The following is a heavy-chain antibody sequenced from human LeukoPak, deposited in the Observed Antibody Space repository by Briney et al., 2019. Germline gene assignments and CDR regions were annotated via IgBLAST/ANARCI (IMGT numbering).Heavy chain of an antibody. CDR1: GLTVSSNY. D-gene: IGHD3-10*01. Sequence: GGSLRLSCAASGLTVSSNYMSWVRQAPGKGLEWVSGIYSDGSTYYAASVKGRFSISRDNSKNTMYLQMNSLRAEDTAVYYCAKDDAWLRFGEWSQGTLVTVSS. J-gene: IGHJ4*02. CDR3: AKDDAWLRFGE. CDR2: IYSDGST. V-gene: IGHV3-53*01.